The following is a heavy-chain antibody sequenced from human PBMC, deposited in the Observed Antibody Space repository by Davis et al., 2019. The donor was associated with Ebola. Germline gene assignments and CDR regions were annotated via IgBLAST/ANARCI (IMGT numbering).Heavy chain of an antibody. CDR1: GYSFPDSW. CDR3: ARRTGHYYDSSGYYDWFDP. Sequence: GESLKISCKGSGYSFPDSWIGWVRQVPGKGLEWMGIIFPRDSDTRYSPSFEGQVTISADKSISTAYLQWSSLKASDTAMYYYARRTGHYYDSSGYYDWFDPWGQGTLVTVSS. D-gene: IGHD3-22*01. V-gene: IGHV5-51*01. J-gene: IGHJ5*02. CDR2: IFPRDSDT.